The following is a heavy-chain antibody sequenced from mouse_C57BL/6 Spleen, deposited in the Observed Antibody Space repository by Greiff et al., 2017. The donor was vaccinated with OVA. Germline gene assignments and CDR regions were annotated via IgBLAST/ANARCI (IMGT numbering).Heavy chain of an antibody. Sequence: EVKLVESGPGLVKPSQSLSLTCSVTGYSITSGYYWNWIRQFPGNNLEWMGYISYDGSTNYNPSLKNRISITRDTSKNQFFLKLNSVTTEDTATYYCAREDHYYGSSYVNFDYWGQGTTLTVSS. V-gene: IGHV3-6*01. CDR1: GYSITSGYY. J-gene: IGHJ2*01. CDR2: ISYDGST. D-gene: IGHD1-1*01. CDR3: AREDHYYGSSYVNFDY.